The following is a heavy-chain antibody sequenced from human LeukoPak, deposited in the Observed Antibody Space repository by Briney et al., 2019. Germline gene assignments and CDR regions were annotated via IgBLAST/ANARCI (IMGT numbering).Heavy chain of an antibody. CDR3: ATEFPRYNWFDP. J-gene: IGHJ5*02. Sequence: ASVKVSCKASGGTFSSYAISWVRQAPGQGLEWMGGFDPEDGETIYAQKFQGRVTMTEDTSTDTAYMELSSLRSEDTAVYYCATEFPRYNWFDPWGQGTLVTVSS. CDR1: GGTFSSYA. V-gene: IGHV1-24*01. CDR2: FDPEDGET.